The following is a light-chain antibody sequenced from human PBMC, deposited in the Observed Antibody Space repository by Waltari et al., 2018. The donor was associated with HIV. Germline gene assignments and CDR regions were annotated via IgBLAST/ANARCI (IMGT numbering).Light chain of an antibody. CDR2: VAT. Sequence: EIVMTPSPGPLSLSPGEGATLSCRDSQSVSSNYFAWYQQKPGQAPRVLIYVATSRATGVPDRFSGSGSGTDFTLSIRRLEPEDFAVYYCQQYGRSSITFGQGTRLEIK. V-gene: IGKV3-20*01. CDR3: QQYGRSSIT. J-gene: IGKJ5*01. CDR1: QSVSSNY.